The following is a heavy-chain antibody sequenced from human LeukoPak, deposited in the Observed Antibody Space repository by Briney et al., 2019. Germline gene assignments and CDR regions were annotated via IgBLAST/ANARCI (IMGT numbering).Heavy chain of an antibody. CDR1: GGSISSYY. J-gene: IGHJ4*02. D-gene: IGHD1-26*01. V-gene: IGHV4-59*08. CDR3: ARSHSGSYDNYFDY. Sequence: PSETLSLTCTVSGGSISSYYWSWIRQPPGKGLEWIGFIYDSGTTNYNPSLESRVTISIDTSKNQFSLQLSSVTAADTAVYYCARSHSGSYDNYFDYWGQGTLVTLSS. CDR2: IYDSGTT.